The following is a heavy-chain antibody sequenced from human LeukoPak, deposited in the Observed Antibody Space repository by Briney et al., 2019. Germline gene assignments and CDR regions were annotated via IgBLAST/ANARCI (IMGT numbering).Heavy chain of an antibody. CDR2: IYYTGST. Sequence: KTSETLSLTCTVSGGSISSSTYYWGWIRQPPGKWLEWIGTIYYTGSTYYNPSLQSRVTISVDTSKNQFSLKLSSVTAADMAVYYCTRRLASGTYRPDYWGQGTLVTVSS. CDR1: GGSISSSTYY. CDR3: TRRLASGTYRPDY. D-gene: IGHD3-10*01. J-gene: IGHJ4*02. V-gene: IGHV4-39*01.